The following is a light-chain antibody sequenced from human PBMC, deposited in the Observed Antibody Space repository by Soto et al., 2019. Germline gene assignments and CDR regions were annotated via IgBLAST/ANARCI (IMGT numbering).Light chain of an antibody. V-gene: IGKV1-5*03. J-gene: IGKJ1*01. CDR2: KAS. CDR3: QQSYSTPPWT. Sequence: DIQMTQSPSTLSGSVGDRVTITCRASQTISSWLAWYQQKPGKAPKLLIYKASTLKSGVPSRFSGSGSGTEFTLTINSLQPDDFATYYCQQSYSTPPWTVGQGTKVEI. CDR1: QTISSW.